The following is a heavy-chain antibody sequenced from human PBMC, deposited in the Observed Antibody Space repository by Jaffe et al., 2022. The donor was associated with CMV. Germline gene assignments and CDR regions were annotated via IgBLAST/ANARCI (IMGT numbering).Heavy chain of an antibody. CDR2: ISWNSGSI. V-gene: IGHV3-9*01. CDR3: AKDIGGWLQSFGYYYYGMDV. Sequence: EVQLVESGGGLVQPGRSLRLSCAASGFTFDDYAMHWVRQAPGKGLEWVSGISWNSGSIGYADSVKGRFTISRDNAKNSLYLQMNSLRAEDTALYYCAKDIGGWLQSFGYYYYGMDVWGQGTTVTVSS. J-gene: IGHJ6*02. D-gene: IGHD5-12*01. CDR1: GFTFDDYA.